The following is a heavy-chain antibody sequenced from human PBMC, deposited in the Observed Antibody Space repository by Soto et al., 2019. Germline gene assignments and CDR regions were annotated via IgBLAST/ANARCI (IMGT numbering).Heavy chain of an antibody. V-gene: IGHV4-39*07. CDR3: ARDSGYGDPFDY. J-gene: IGHJ4*02. CDR1: GGSISRTSHY. Sequence: PSETLSLTCTVSGGSISRTSHYGGWIRQPPGKGLEWIGNISNSGSSCYNPSLKARVSTSGDTSKNQFSLKLRSVTPADTAVYYCARDSGYGDPFDYWGQGTLVTVSS. D-gene: IGHD4-17*01. CDR2: ISNSGSS.